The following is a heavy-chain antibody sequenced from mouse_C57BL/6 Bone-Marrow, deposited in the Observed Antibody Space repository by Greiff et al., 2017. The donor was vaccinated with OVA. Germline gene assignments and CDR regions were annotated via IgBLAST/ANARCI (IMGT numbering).Heavy chain of an antibody. D-gene: IGHD1-1*01. CDR1: GYTFTDYY. CDR3: ARSFGASGDVYYGGYFDY. V-gene: IGHV1-26*01. J-gene: IGHJ2*01. CDR2: INPNNGGT. Sequence: VQLQQSGPELVKPGASVKISCKASGYTFTDYYMNWVKQSHGKSLEWIGDINPNNGGTSYNQKFKGKATLTVDKSSSTAYMELRSLTSEDSAVYYCARSFGASGDVYYGGYFDYWGQGTTLTVSS.